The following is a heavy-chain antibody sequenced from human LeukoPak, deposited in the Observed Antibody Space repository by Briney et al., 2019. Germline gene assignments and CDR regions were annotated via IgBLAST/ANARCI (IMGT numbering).Heavy chain of an antibody. CDR1: GYTFTGYY. J-gene: IGHJ4*02. CDR3: ARLYSSGWYLIPDY. V-gene: IGHV1-2*02. CDR2: INPNSGGT. D-gene: IGHD6-19*01. Sequence: ASVKVSCKASGYTFTGYYMHWVRQAPGQGLEWMGWINPNSGGTNYAQKFQGRVTMTRDTSTSTAYMELSRLRSDDTAVYYCARLYSSGWYLIPDYWGQGTLVTVSS.